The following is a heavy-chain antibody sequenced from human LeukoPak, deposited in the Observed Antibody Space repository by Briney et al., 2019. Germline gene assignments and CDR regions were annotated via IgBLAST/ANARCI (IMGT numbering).Heavy chain of an antibody. V-gene: IGHV4-39*01. CDR1: GGSISSSSYY. Sequence: SETLSLTCTVSGGSISSSSYYWGWIRQPPGKGLEWIGSIYYSGSTYYNPSLKSRVTISVDTSKNQFSLKLSSVTAADTAVYYCASSRSGLLWFGELPDYWGQGTLVTVSS. J-gene: IGHJ4*02. CDR2: IYYSGST. CDR3: ASSRSGLLWFGELPDY. D-gene: IGHD3-10*01.